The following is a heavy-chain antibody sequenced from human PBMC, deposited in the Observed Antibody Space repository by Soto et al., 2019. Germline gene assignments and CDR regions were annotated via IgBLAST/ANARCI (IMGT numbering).Heavy chain of an antibody. CDR3: AREGRSCSSTSCYSGFFFDY. CDR1: GGSFSGYY. Sequence: LSLTCAVYGGSFSGYYWSWIRQPPGKGLEWIGEINHSGSTNYNPSLKSRVTISVDTSKNQFSRKPSSVTAADTAVYYRAREGRSCSSTSCYSGFFFDYWGQG. J-gene: IGHJ4*02. V-gene: IGHV4-34*01. CDR2: INHSGST. D-gene: IGHD2-2*01.